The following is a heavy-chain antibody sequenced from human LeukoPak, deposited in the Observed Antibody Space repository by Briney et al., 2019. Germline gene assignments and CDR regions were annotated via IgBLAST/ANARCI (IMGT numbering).Heavy chain of an antibody. CDR1: GDSVSSNSAA. Sequence: SQTLSLTCAISGDSVSSNSAAWTWIRQSPSRGLEWLGRTYYKSKWYDDYAVSVRSRIIINPDTSRNQFSLQLRSVTPEDTAVYFCARLKVTLVRGIIYDYYGLDVWGQETPVSVSS. J-gene: IGHJ6*02. D-gene: IGHD3-10*01. CDR2: TYYKSKWYD. V-gene: IGHV6-1*01. CDR3: ARLKVTLVRGIIYDYYGLDV.